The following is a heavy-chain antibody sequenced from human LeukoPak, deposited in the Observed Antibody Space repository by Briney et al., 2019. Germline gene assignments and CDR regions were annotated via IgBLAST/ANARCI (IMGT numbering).Heavy chain of an antibody. Sequence: PGGSLRLSCAASGFTFEDYSMHWVRQAPGKGLEWVSGISWNSGNIGYADSVKGRFTISRDNAKNSLYLQMSSLRAEDTAVYYCVRHRTASDYWGQGALVTVSS. CDR1: GFTFEDYS. CDR2: ISWNSGNI. CDR3: VRHRTASDY. V-gene: IGHV3-9*01. D-gene: IGHD1-1*01. J-gene: IGHJ4*02.